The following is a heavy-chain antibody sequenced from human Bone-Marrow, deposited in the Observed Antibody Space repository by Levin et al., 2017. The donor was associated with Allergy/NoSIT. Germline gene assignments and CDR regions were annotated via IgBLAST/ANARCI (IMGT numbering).Heavy chain of an antibody. J-gene: IGHJ3*02. CDR2: MSYNGGHI. Sequence: GGSLRLSCAASGFSFFGYAVHWVRQAPGKGLEWVAVMSYNGGHIYYTDSLKGRFTISRDNSRNTLYLQMNSLRPDDTGIYYCARTSSAVAGSNAFDIWGQGTLVAVSS. V-gene: IGHV3-30*04. D-gene: IGHD6-19*01. CDR3: ARTSSAVAGSNAFDI. CDR1: GFSFFGYA.